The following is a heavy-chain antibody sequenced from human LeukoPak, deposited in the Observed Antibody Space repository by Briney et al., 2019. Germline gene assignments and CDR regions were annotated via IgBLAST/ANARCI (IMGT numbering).Heavy chain of an antibody. V-gene: IGHV3-74*01. CDR1: EFTFSTYW. D-gene: IGHD3-10*01. J-gene: IGHJ4*02. CDR3: AKDHGSGSYRPLPFDY. Sequence: PGGSLRLSCEASEFTFSTYWMHWVRQVPGKGLVWVARINTDGSRTSYADSVKGRFTISRDNSKNTLYLQMNSLRAEDTAVYYCAKDHGSGSYRPLPFDYWGQGTLVTVSS. CDR2: INTDGSRT.